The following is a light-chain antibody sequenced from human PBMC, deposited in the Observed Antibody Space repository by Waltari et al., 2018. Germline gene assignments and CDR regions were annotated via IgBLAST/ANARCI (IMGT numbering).Light chain of an antibody. V-gene: IGKV3D-15*01. CDR1: QSVSSTY. J-gene: IGKJ2*01. CDR2: GAS. CDR3: QQYNNWPRNT. Sequence: EIVMTQSPATLSVSPGERATLSCRASQSVSSTYLAWYQQKPGQAPRLLISGASSRATGIPDRFSGSGSGTEFTLTISSLQSEDFAVYYCQQYNNWPRNTFGQGTKLEIK.